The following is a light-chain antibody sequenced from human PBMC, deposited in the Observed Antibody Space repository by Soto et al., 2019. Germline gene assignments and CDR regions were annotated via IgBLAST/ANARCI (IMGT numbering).Light chain of an antibody. Sequence: QAVVTQSPSASASLGASVKLTCTLSSGHSNYAIAWHQLQPERGPRFLMRLNSDGSHTKGDGIPDRFSGSSSGAERYLTISSLQSEDEADYYCQTWGTGFHVAFGGGTKLTVL. J-gene: IGLJ2*01. CDR1: SGHSNYA. CDR2: LNSDGSH. CDR3: QTWGTGFHVA. V-gene: IGLV4-69*01.